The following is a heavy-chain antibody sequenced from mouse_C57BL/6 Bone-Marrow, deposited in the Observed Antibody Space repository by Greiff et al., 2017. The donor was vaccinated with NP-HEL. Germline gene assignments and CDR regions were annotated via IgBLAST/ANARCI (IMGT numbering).Heavy chain of an antibody. CDR3: ARDTGLGRTWFAY. Sequence: EVMLVESGGGLVKPGGSLKLSCAASGFTFSSYAMSWVRQTPEKRLEWVETFSDGGSDTYYPDNVKGRFTISRDNAKNNLYLQMSHLKSEDTAMYYCARDTGLGRTWFAYWGQGTLVTVSA. J-gene: IGHJ3*01. CDR2: FSDGGSDT. V-gene: IGHV5-4*01. CDR1: GFTFSSYA. D-gene: IGHD4-1*01.